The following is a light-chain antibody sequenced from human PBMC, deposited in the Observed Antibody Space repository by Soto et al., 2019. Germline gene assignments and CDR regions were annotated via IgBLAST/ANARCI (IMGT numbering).Light chain of an antibody. CDR2: LGS. CDR1: QDIRND. CDR3: MQGLQTPII. J-gene: IGKJ5*01. Sequence: IKMNQSPSSLSASVGDRVTINCRASQDIRNDLGWYQQKPGKAPRLLIYLGSNRASGVPDRFSGSGSGTDFTLKISRVEAEDVGIYYCMQGLQTPIIFGQGTRLEIK. V-gene: IGKV1-6*01.